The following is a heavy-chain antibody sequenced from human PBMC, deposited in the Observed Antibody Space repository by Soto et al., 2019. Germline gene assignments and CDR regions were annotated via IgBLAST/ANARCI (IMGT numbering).Heavy chain of an antibody. CDR1: RFTFSSYA. V-gene: IGHV3-23*01. J-gene: IGHJ4*02. Sequence: EVQLLESGGGLVQPGGSLRLSCAASRFTFSSYAMSWVRQAPGKGLEWVSAISGSGGSTYYADSVKGRFTISRDNSKNTLYLQMNSLRAEDTAVYYCAIPLYGDFNSFDYWGQGTLVTVSS. CDR2: ISGSGGST. CDR3: AIPLYGDFNSFDY. D-gene: IGHD4-17*01.